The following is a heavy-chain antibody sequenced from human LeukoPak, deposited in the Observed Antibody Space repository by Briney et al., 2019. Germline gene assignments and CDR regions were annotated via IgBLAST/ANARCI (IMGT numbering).Heavy chain of an antibody. CDR3: AKGMRFGEFDY. Sequence: GGSLRLSCAASGFTFSSYAMNWVRQAPGKGLEWVSAISGSGDSTYYADSVKGRFTTSRDNSKNTLYLQMNSLRAEDTAVYYCAKGMRFGEFDYWGQGTLVTVSS. CDR1: GFTFSSYA. D-gene: IGHD3-10*01. J-gene: IGHJ4*02. V-gene: IGHV3-23*01. CDR2: ISGSGDST.